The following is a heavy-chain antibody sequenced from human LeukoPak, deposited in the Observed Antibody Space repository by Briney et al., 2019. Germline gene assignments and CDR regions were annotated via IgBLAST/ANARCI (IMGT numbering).Heavy chain of an antibody. V-gene: IGHV2-5*01. CDR1: GFSLSTSGVG. J-gene: IGHJ4*02. CDR3: ARPRRFGVAADG. CDR2: VDWNDDK. D-gene: IGHD3-3*01. Sequence: SGPTLVKPTQTLTLTCTFSGFSLSTSGVGVGWIRQPPGKALEWLALVDWNDDKRYDPSLKSRLTITKDTSNKQVVLTVTYMNPVDTATYYCARPRRFGVAADGWGQGTLVTVSS.